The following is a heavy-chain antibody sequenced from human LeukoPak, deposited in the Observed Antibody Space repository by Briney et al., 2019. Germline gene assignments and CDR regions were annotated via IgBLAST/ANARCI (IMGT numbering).Heavy chain of an antibody. V-gene: IGHV3-23*01. J-gene: IGHJ4*02. CDR3: AKFLKYSSGHY. Sequence: PSVSLTLTCTASGFTFSSYAMSWVRQAPGKGLEWVLDVSGSGGSTDYADPAKGRFTISRDNSKNTLYLQMDSLRAEDTAVYYCAKFLKYSSGHYWGQGTLVTVSS. CDR2: VSGSGGST. D-gene: IGHD6-19*01. CDR1: GFTFSSYA.